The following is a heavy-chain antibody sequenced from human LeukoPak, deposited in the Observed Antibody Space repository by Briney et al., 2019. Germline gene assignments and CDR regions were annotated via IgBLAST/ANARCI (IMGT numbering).Heavy chain of an antibody. Sequence: SDTLSLTCTVSGGSISSHYWTWIWQSPVKGLEWIGDISNSGSTSYNPSLKSRVTISIDTSKNQFSLKLSSVTAADTAVYYCGRDALVGYFSYYYMDVWGKGTTVTVSS. V-gene: IGHV4-59*11. CDR2: ISNSGST. CDR1: GGSISSHY. J-gene: IGHJ6*03. CDR3: GRDALVGYFSYYYMDV. D-gene: IGHD2-15*01.